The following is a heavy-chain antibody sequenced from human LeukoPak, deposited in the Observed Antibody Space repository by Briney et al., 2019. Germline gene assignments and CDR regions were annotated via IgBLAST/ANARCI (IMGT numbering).Heavy chain of an antibody. Sequence: GASLRLSCAASGFTFSDYAMTWVRQAPGKGLEWVSGISDSGSKTYYADSVQGRFTISRDNCKNSLFLQMNSLRAEDTAVYYCGKEEFGELVIGYWGQGILVTVTS. V-gene: IGHV3-23*01. J-gene: IGHJ4*02. CDR2: ISDSGSKT. CDR1: GFTFSDYA. D-gene: IGHD3-10*01. CDR3: GKEEFGELVIGY.